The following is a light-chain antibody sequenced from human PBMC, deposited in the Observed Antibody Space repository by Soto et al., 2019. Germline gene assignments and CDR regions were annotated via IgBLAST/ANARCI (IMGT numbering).Light chain of an antibody. Sequence: DIQMTQSPSSLSASVGDRVTITCRASQSISTYLHWYQQKPGKAPNLLIYAASTLQSGVPSRFSGSGSGTEFTLTISSLQPDDFATYYCQQYNSYSRTFGHGTKVDI. CDR1: QSISTY. CDR3: QQYNSYSRT. V-gene: IGKV1-39*01. J-gene: IGKJ1*01. CDR2: AAS.